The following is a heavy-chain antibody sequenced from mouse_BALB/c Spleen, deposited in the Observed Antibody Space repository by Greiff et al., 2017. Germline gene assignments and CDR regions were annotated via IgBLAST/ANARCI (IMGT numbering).Heavy chain of an antibody. CDR2: ISYSGST. J-gene: IGHJ4*01. D-gene: IGHD2-4*01. CDR3: WITTYPYYYAMDY. V-gene: IGHV3-2*02. Sequence: DVKLQESGPGLVKPSQSLSLTCTVTGYSITSDYAWNWIRQFPGNKLEWMGYISYSGSTSYNPSLKSRISITRDTSKNQFFLQLNSVTTEDTATYYCWITTYPYYYAMDYWGQGTSVTVSS. CDR1: GYSITSDYA.